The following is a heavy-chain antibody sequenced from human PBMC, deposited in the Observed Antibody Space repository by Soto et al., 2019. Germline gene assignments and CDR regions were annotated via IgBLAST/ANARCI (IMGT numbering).Heavy chain of an antibody. V-gene: IGHV3-30-3*01. J-gene: IGHJ4*02. Sequence: QVQLVESGGGVVQPGRSLRLSCAASGFTFSSYAMHWVRQAPGKGLEWVAVISYDGSNKYYADSVKGRFTFSRDNSKNTFYLQMNSLTAEDTAVYYCAREGVGATSINFDYWGQGTLVTVSS. D-gene: IGHD1-26*01. CDR1: GFTFSSYA. CDR2: ISYDGSNK. CDR3: AREGVGATSINFDY.